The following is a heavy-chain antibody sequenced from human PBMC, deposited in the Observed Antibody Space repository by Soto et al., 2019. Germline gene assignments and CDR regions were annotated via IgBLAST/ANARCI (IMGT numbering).Heavy chain of an antibody. D-gene: IGHD4-17*01. CDR2: IIPVFGTA. J-gene: IGHJ4*02. Sequence: QVQLVQSGAEVKKPGSSVKVSCKASGGTFSSYAISWVRQAPGQGLEWMGGIIPVFGTANYAQKFQGRVTITADESTSTAYMELSSLRSEDTAVYYCARYDRRDGYNYGGFFDYWGQGTLVTVSS. V-gene: IGHV1-69*01. CDR3: ARYDRRDGYNYGGFFDY. CDR1: GGTFSSYA.